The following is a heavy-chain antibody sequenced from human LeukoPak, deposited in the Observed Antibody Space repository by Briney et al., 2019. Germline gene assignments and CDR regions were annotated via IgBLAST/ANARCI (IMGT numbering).Heavy chain of an antibody. D-gene: IGHD6-19*01. CDR1: GGSISSSSYY. V-gene: IGHV4-39*01. CDR2: IYYSGST. J-gene: IGHJ5*02. CDR3: ARQDSSGWYLSWFDP. Sequence: PSETLSLTCTVSGGSISSSSYYWGWIRQPPGKGLEWIGSIYYSGSTYYNPSLKSRVTISVNTSKNQFSLKLSFVTAADTAVYYCARQDSSGWYLSWFDPWGQGTLVTVSS.